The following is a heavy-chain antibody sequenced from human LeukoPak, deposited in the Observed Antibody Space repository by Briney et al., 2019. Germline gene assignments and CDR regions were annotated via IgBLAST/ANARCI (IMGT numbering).Heavy chain of an antibody. CDR3: ARGDGNSSWYYYYYYGMDV. J-gene: IGHJ6*02. CDR1: GGSFSGYY. D-gene: IGHD4-23*01. Sequence: PSETLSLTCAVYGGSFSGYYWSWIRQPPGKGLEWIGEINHSGSTNYNPSLKSRVTISVDTSKNQFSLKLSSVTAADTAVYYCARGDGNSSWYYYYYYGMDVWGQGTTVTVSS. V-gene: IGHV4-34*01. CDR2: INHSGST.